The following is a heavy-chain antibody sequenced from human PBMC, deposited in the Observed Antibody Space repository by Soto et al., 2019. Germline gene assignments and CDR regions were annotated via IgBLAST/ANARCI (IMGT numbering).Heavy chain of an antibody. J-gene: IGHJ5*02. D-gene: IGHD2-15*01. Sequence: EVQLLESGGGLVQPGGSLRLSCAASGFTFSSYAMSWVRQAPGKGLEWVSAISGSGGSTYYADSVKGRFTISRDNSKNTLYLQMNSRGAEDTAVYYCAKDSGGSGGGCYPYKCPFDPWGQGTLVTVSS. CDR1: GFTFSSYA. CDR2: ISGSGGST. CDR3: AKDSGGSGGGCYPYKCPFDP. V-gene: IGHV3-23*01.